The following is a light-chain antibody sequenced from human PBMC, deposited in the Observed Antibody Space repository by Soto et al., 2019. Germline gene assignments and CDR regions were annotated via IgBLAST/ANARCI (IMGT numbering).Light chain of an antibody. J-gene: IGKJ4*01. Sequence: DIVLTQSPCTLSSSLGERATLSFRASQTVRSNFLAWYQRKPGQTPRLLIYGASSRATGIPDRFSGSGSGTDFTLTISRLDPEDFAVYYCQHYATYPHTFGGGTKVDIK. CDR1: QTVRSNF. CDR3: QHYATYPHT. V-gene: IGKV3-20*01. CDR2: GAS.